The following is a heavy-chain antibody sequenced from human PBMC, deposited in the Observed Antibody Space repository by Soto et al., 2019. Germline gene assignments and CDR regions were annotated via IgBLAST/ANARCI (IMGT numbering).Heavy chain of an antibody. Sequence: QVQLEQSGAEVKKPGASVKVSCKASGYTFTRSGISWVRQAPGQGPEGMGWISSYNGDTNYAQTFQGRVTMTTDTSTSTAYMELRSLRSDDTAVYYCAREGVAPYYYYGMDVWGQGTPVTVSS. CDR2: ISSYNGDT. D-gene: IGHD5-12*01. CDR1: GYTFTRSG. J-gene: IGHJ6*02. V-gene: IGHV1-18*01. CDR3: AREGVAPYYYYGMDV.